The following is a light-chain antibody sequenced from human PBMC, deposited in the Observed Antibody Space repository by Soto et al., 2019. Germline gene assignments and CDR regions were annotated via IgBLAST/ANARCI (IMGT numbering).Light chain of an antibody. J-gene: IGKJ1*01. V-gene: IGKV3-15*01. Sequence: EIVMTQSPATLSVSPGERATLSCRASQSVSSNLAWYQQKPGQDPRLLIYGASTRATGIPARFSGSGSGTEFTLTISRLQSEDFAVYYCQQYDTCPSWTFGQGTKVEIK. CDR2: GAS. CDR3: QQYDTCPSWT. CDR1: QSVSSN.